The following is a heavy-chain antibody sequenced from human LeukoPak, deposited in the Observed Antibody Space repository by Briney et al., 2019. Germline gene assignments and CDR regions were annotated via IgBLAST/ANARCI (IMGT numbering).Heavy chain of an antibody. CDR1: GFSFGSFE. CDR2: ISSSGSTI. Sequence: GGSLRLSCAASGFSFGSFEMNWVRQAPGKGLEWVSYISSSGSTIDYADSVKGRFTISRDNAKNSVYFEMNSLRAEDTAVYYCVGGQGWVADYWGQGTLVTVSS. V-gene: IGHV3-48*03. J-gene: IGHJ4*02. D-gene: IGHD1-26*01. CDR3: VGGQGWVADY.